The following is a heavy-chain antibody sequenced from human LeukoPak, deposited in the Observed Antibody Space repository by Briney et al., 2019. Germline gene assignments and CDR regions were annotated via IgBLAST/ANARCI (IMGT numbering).Heavy chain of an antibody. CDR2: IYSGGST. D-gene: IGHD3-16*01. Sequence: GGSLRLSCAASGFTFSSYSMNWVRQAPGKGLEWVSVIYSGGSTYYADSVKGRFTISRDNSKNTLYLQMNSLRAEDTAVYYCARDRPEGGIDYWGQGTLVTVSS. V-gene: IGHV3-53*01. J-gene: IGHJ4*02. CDR3: ARDRPEGGIDY. CDR1: GFTFSSYS.